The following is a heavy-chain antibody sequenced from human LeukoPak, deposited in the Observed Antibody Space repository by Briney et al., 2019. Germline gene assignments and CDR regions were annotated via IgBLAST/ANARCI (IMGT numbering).Heavy chain of an antibody. Sequence: SETLSLTCTVSGGSISSSRYYWGWIRQPPGKGLEWIGSIYYSGSTTYNPSLKSRVTISGDTSKNQFSLKLTSVTAADTAVYYCTRDRELGFWGQGTLVTVSS. D-gene: IGHD1-26*01. CDR1: GGSISSSRYY. CDR2: IYYSGST. CDR3: TRDRELGF. V-gene: IGHV4-39*07. J-gene: IGHJ4*02.